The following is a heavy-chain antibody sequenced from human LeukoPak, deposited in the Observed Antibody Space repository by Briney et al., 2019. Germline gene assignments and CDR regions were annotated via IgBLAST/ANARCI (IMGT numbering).Heavy chain of an antibody. CDR3: AKETTGYYFEY. V-gene: IGHV3-33*06. CDR2: IWYDGSNK. J-gene: IGHJ4*02. CDR1: GFTFSNSG. Sequence: GSLRLSCAASGFTFSNSGMHWVRQAPGKGLEWVALIWYDGSNKYYADSVRGRFTISRDNSKDTLYLQMSSLRVEDTAVYYCAKETTGYYFEYWGQGTLVTVSS. D-gene: IGHD3-9*01.